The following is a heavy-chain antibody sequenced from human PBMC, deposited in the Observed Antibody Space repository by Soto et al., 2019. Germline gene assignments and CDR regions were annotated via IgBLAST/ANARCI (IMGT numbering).Heavy chain of an antibody. Sequence: QVQLVQSGAEVKKPGASVRVSCEASGYTFTSYGISWVRQAPGQGLEWMGWISVYSGSTNYAQKLQGRDTMTTDRSTLAVYMELRSLRSDDTAVYYCARESWGLAVPDYHYYAMDVWGQGTTVTVS. CDR2: ISVYSGST. V-gene: IGHV1-18*04. CDR3: ARESWGLAVPDYHYYAMDV. J-gene: IGHJ6*02. CDR1: GYTFTSYG. D-gene: IGHD6-19*01.